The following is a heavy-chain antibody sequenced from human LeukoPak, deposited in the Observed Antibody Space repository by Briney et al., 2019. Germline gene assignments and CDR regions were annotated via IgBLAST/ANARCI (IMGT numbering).Heavy chain of an antibody. CDR1: GYRFTGYY. D-gene: IGHD3-22*01. J-gene: IGHJ4*02. CDR2: INPKSGDP. CDR3: ARDNSHYYYHSSGYSFDY. Sequence: ASVKVSCKTSGYRFTGYYMHWVRQAPGQGLEWMGWINPKSGDPIYVQKFQGRVTMTRDTSISTAYMELSRLRSDDTAVYYCARDNSHYYYHSSGYSFDYWGQGTRVTVSS. V-gene: IGHV1-2*02.